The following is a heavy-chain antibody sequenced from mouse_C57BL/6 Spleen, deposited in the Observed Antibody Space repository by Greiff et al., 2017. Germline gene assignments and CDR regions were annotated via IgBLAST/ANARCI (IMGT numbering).Heavy chain of an antibody. CDR3: ARRYYGSSYDAMDY. CDR2: INPNNGGT. D-gene: IGHD1-1*01. V-gene: IGHV1-18*01. CDR1: GYTFTDYN. Sequence: EVQLQQSGPELVKPGASVKIPCKASGYTFTDYNMDWVKQSHGKSLEWIGDINPNNGGTIYNQKFKGNATLTVDKSSSTAYMELRSLTSEDTAVYYCARRYYGSSYDAMDYWGQGTSVTVSS. J-gene: IGHJ4*01.